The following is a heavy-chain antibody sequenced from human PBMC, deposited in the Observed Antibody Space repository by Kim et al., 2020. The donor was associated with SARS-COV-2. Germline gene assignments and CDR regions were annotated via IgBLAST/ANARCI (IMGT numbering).Heavy chain of an antibody. Sequence: TNSSPPLKSRVTISLDTPKNRFSLNLSSVTAADTAVYYCAKLRITSRAFDYWGQGTLITVSS. CDR2: T. D-gene: IGHD3-10*01. V-gene: IGHV4-61*07. CDR3: AKLRITSRAFDY. J-gene: IGHJ4*02.